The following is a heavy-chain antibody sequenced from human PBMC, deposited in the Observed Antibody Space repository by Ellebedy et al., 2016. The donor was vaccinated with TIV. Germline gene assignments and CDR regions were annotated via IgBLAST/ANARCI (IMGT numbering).Heavy chain of an antibody. D-gene: IGHD2/OR15-2a*01. Sequence: SETLSLXXTVSGGSISSYYWSWIRQPPGKGLEWIGYISDSGSTDYNPSLKSRVTISLDTSMNQFSLKLSSVTAADAAVYYCARVESYYWFDPWGQGTLVTVSS. V-gene: IGHV4-59*01. CDR3: ARVESYYWFDP. J-gene: IGHJ5*02. CDR2: ISDSGST. CDR1: GGSISSYY.